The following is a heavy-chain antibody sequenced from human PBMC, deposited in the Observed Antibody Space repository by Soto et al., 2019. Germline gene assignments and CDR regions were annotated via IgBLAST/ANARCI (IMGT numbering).Heavy chain of an antibody. V-gene: IGHV5-51*01. CDR1: GYSFTSYW. D-gene: IGHD2-21*01. CDR2: IYPGDSDT. CDR3: TSISPAIKYAFDI. Sequence: GESLKISCKGSGYSFTSYWIGWVRQMPGKGLEWMGIIYPGDSDTRYSPSFQGQVTISADKSISTAYLQWSSLKASDTAMYYCTSISPAIKYAFDICGQGTMVTVSS. J-gene: IGHJ3*02.